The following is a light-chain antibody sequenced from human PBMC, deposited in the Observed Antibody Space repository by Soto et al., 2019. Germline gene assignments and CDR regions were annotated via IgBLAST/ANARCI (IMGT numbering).Light chain of an antibody. J-gene: IGKJ1*01. CDR1: QGIGSY. CDR3: QQYGSSPRT. CDR2: AAS. V-gene: IGKV1-9*01. Sequence: IQLTQSPSSLSASVGDRVTITCRASQGIGSYLAWYQQKPGEAPKLLIFAASTLQSGVPSRFSGSGSGTDFTLTISRLEPEDFAVYYCQQYGSSPRTFGQGTKVDIK.